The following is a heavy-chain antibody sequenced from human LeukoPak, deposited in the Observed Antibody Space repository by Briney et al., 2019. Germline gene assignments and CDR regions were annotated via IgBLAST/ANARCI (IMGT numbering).Heavy chain of an antibody. CDR1: GGSISSSSYY. V-gene: IGHV4-39*07. CDR2: IYYSGST. CDR3: ASSVAGGPANGYYFDY. Sequence: PSETLSLTCTVSGGSISSSSYYWGWIRQPPGKGLEWIGSIYYSGSTYYNPSPKSRVTISVDTSKNQFSLKLSSVTAADTAVYYCASSVAGGPANGYYFDYSGQGTLVTVSS. J-gene: IGHJ4*02. D-gene: IGHD6-19*01.